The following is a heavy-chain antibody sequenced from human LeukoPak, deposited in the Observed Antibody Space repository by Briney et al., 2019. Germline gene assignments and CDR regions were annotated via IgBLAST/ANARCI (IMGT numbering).Heavy chain of an antibody. CDR1: GFTFSSYE. CDR2: ISSSGSTI. Sequence: GGSLRLSCAASGFTFSSYEMNWVRQAPGKGLEWVSYISSSGSTIYYADSVKGRFTISRDNSKNTLYLQMKSLRAEGTAVYYCAKEIYGDSTGGRFQHWGQGTLVTVSS. J-gene: IGHJ1*01. D-gene: IGHD4-17*01. CDR3: AKEIYGDSTGGRFQH. V-gene: IGHV3-48*03.